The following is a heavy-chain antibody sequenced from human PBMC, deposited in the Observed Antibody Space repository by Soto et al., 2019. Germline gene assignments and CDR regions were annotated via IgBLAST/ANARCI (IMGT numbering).Heavy chain of an antibody. D-gene: IGHD4-17*01. CDR3: ARDEYGSNSGSPYNY. CDR2: AKPDGSET. Sequence: EVQLVESGGGLVQPGGSLRLSCAASRFTFSSYWMSWVRQAPGKGLEWVGNAKPDGSETYYVDSVRGRFTISRDNAKNSLYLQMNSVRAEDTAVYYCARDEYGSNSGSPYNYWGQGTLVSVS. J-gene: IGHJ4*02. CDR1: RFTFSSYW. V-gene: IGHV3-7*04.